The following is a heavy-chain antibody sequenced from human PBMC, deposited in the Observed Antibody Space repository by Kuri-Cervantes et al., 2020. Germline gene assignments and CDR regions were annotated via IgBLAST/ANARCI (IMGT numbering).Heavy chain of an antibody. D-gene: IGHD6-19*01. Sequence: LRLSCTVPGGSISSGGYYWSWIRQHPGKGLEWIGYIYYSGSTYYNPSLKSRVTISVDTSKNQFSLKLSSVTAADTAVYYCARRGSGWSLVYWGQGTLVTVSS. CDR2: IYYSGST. V-gene: IGHV4-31*03. CDR1: GGSISSGGYY. J-gene: IGHJ4*02. CDR3: ARRGSGWSLVY.